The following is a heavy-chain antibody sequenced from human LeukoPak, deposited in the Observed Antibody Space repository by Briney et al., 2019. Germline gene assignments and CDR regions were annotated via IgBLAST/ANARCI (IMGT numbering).Heavy chain of an antibody. CDR2: ISGSGGST. D-gene: IGHD3-16*02. J-gene: IGHJ4*02. V-gene: IGHV3-23*01. CDR3: AKDWLAFGGVIAPDY. Sequence: GGSLRLSCAAFGFTFSSYAMSWVRQAPGKGLEWVSAISGSGGSTYYADSVKGRFTISRDNSKNTLYLQMNSLRAEDTAVYYCAKDWLAFGGVIAPDYWGLGTLVTVSS. CDR1: GFTFSSYA.